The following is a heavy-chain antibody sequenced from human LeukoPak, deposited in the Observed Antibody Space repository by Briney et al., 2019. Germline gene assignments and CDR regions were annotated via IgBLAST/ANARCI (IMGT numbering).Heavy chain of an antibody. D-gene: IGHD3-22*01. CDR2: IGTAGDP. CDR1: GFTFSSYD. V-gene: IGHV3-13*05. J-gene: IGHJ4*02. CDR3: AKDSGDGKYYYDSSGSPDY. Sequence: GGSLRLSCAASGFTFSSYDMHWVRQATGKGLEGVSAIGTAGDPYYPGSVKGRFTISRENAKNSLYLQMNSLRAGDTAVYYCAKDSGDGKYYYDSSGSPDYWGQGTLVTVSS.